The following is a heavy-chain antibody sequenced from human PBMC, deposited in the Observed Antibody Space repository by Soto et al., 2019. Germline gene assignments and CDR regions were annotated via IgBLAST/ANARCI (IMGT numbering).Heavy chain of an antibody. CDR3: ARGRYGDY. D-gene: IGHD1-1*01. J-gene: IGHJ4*02. Sequence: QVHLVQSGAEVKKPGASVKVSCKASGYTFTSYGITWVRQAPGQGLEWMGWISAHTGNTDYAQKLQGRVIVTRDTSTRTAYMELRSLISDDTAVDYCARGRYGDYWGQGALVTVSS. CDR1: GYTFTSYG. CDR2: ISAHTGNT. V-gene: IGHV1-18*01.